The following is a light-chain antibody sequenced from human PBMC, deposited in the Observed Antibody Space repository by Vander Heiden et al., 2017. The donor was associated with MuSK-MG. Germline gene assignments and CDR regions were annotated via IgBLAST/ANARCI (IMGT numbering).Light chain of an antibody. Sequence: DIVMTQSPLSLPVTPGEPASISCRSSQSLLRSNGNNVLAWYLQKAGQSPQLLIYLASSRGYGVPARFSGSGSGTDFTLKISRVEADDVGVYYCMQTLQTPITFGQGTRLEIK. CDR2: LAS. CDR1: QSLLRSNGNNV. CDR3: MQTLQTPIT. J-gene: IGKJ5*01. V-gene: IGKV2-28*01.